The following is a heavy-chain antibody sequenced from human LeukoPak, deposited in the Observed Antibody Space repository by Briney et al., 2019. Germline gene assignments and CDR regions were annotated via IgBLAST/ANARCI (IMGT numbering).Heavy chain of an antibody. CDR1: GFTFSSYA. CDR3: AKAWGGGYQLPIHFDY. V-gene: IGHV3-23*01. Sequence: GGSLRLSCAASGFTFSSYAMSWVRQAPGKGLEWVSAISGSGGSTYYADSVKGRFTISRDNSKNTLYLQMNSLRAEDTAVYYCAKAWGGGYQLPIHFDYWGQGTLVTVPS. CDR2: ISGSGGST. D-gene: IGHD2-2*01. J-gene: IGHJ4*02.